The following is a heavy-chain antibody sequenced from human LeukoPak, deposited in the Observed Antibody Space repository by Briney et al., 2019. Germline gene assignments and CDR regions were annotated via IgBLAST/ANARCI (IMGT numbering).Heavy chain of an antibody. V-gene: IGHV3-13*01. CDR1: GFTFSSYD. CDR3: ARDMSEKYSVDY. J-gene: IGHJ4*02. CDR2: IGTAGDT. D-gene: IGHD2-15*01. Sequence: GGSLRLSCAASGFTFSSYDMHWVRQATGQGLEWVSAIGTAGDTYYPGSVKGRFTISRENAKNSLYLQMNSLRADDTAIYFCARDMSEKYSVDYWGQGTLVTVSS.